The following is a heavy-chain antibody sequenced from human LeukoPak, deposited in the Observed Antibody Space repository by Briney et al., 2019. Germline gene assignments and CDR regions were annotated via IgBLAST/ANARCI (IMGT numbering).Heavy chain of an antibody. Sequence: ASVKVSCKASGYTFTGYYMHWVRQAPGQGLEWMGWINPNSGGTDYAQKFQGRVTMTRDTSISTAYLEMSRLSSDDTAVYYCAKELCLVNILGYCSGGSFYYCYYGIDVWGQGTTVTVSS. D-gene: IGHD2-15*01. CDR2: INPNSGGT. V-gene: IGHV1-2*02. CDR3: AKELCLVNILGYCSGGSFYYCYYGIDV. CDR1: GYTFTGYY. J-gene: IGHJ6*02.